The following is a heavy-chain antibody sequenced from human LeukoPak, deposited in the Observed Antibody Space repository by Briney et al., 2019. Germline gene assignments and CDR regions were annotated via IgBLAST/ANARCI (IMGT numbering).Heavy chain of an antibody. J-gene: IGHJ6*02. Sequence: SETLSLTCTVSGDSISSYYWSWIRQPPGKGLEWIGDIYHSGSSNYNASLKSRVTISVDTSKNQFSLRLISVTAADTAVYYCARTNLKPAGTYWYYYGMDVWGQGTTVTVSS. V-gene: IGHV4-59*01. CDR3: ARTNLKPAGTYWYYYGMDV. D-gene: IGHD6-13*01. CDR2: IYHSGSS. CDR1: GDSISSYY.